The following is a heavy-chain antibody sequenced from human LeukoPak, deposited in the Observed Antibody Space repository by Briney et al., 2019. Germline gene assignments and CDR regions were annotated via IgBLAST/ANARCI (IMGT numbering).Heavy chain of an antibody. CDR2: ISYSGGST. CDR1: GFTLSSYA. Sequence: GGSLRLSCAASGFTLSSYAMSWVRQAPGKGLEWVSGISYSGGSTYYADSVKGRFTISRDNSKNTLYLQMNSLRAEDTAVYYCAKQKQQWLVLNAFDIWGQGTMVTVSS. CDR3: AKQKQQWLVLNAFDI. J-gene: IGHJ3*02. D-gene: IGHD6-19*01. V-gene: IGHV3-23*01.